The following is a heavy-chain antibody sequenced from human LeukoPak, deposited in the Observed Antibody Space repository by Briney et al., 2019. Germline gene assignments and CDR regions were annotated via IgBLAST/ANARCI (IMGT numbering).Heavy chain of an antibody. CDR3: ATARGNTYGYFEY. CDR1: GLTLSGYG. Sequence: GGSLRLSCAASGLTLSGYGIHWVRQAPGKGLVWVSRINGDASSTIYADSVKGRFTISRDNAKSTLYLQMNSLRVEDTAVYYCATARGNTYGYFEYWGQGTLVTVSS. CDR2: INGDASST. D-gene: IGHD5-18*01. J-gene: IGHJ4*02. V-gene: IGHV3-74*01.